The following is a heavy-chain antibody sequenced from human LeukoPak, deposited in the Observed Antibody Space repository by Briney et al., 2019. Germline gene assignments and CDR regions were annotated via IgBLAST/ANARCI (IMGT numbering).Heavy chain of an antibody. D-gene: IGHD6-6*01. Sequence: GGSLRLSCAASRFTFSSYAMSWVRQAPGKGLEWVSTISGSGGSTYYADSVEGRFTISRDNSKNTLYLQMNSLRAEDTAVYYCARDGDHSSSSLSWFDPWGQGTLVTVSS. CDR2: ISGSGGST. CDR1: RFTFSSYA. V-gene: IGHV3-23*01. J-gene: IGHJ5*02. CDR3: ARDGDHSSSSLSWFDP.